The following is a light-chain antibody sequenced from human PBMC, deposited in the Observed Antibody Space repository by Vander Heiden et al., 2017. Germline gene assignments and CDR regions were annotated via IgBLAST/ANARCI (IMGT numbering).Light chain of an antibody. CDR3: QSYDSLSGRV. CDR1: SSNLGAGYD. CDR2: DDS. Sequence: QSVLTQPPSVSGAPGQRVTISCTGSSSNLGAGYDVNWYQQLPGAAPKLLIYDDSNRPSGVPDRFSGSKSGTSASLAITGLQAEDEADYYCQSYDSLSGRVFGGGTKVTVL. J-gene: IGLJ2*01. V-gene: IGLV1-40*01.